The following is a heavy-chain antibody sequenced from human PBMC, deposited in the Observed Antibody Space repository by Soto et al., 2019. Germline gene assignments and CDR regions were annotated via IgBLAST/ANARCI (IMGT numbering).Heavy chain of an antibody. V-gene: IGHV3-43D*04. CDR3: AKDGPYYDFWSGYYNFGAFDI. J-gene: IGHJ3*02. D-gene: IGHD3-3*01. CDR2: ISWDGGST. CDR1: GFTFDDYA. Sequence: EVQLVESGGVVVQPGGSLRLSCAASGFTFDDYAMHWVRQAPGKGLEWVSLISWDGGSTYYADSVKGRFTISRDNSKNSLYLQMNSLRAEDTALYYCAKDGPYYDFWSGYYNFGAFDIWGQGTMVTVSS.